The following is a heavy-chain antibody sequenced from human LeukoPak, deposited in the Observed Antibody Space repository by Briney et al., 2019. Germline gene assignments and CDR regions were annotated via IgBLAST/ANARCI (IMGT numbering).Heavy chain of an antibody. CDR3: ARDFCTGCNYYFYGMDV. J-gene: IGHJ6*02. Sequence: PGRSLRLSCAASGFTFDDYVMHWVRQAPGRGLEWVSGISANSANIGYADSVKGRFTLSRDNATNSLYLQMNSLRTEDTALYYGARDFCTGCNYYFYGMDVWGRGTTVTVSS. D-gene: IGHD2-2*01. CDR2: ISANSANI. CDR1: GFTFDDYV. V-gene: IGHV3-9*01.